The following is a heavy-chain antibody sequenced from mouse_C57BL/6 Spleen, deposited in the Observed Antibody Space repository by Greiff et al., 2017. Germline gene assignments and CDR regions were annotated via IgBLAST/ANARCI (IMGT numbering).Heavy chain of an antibody. V-gene: IGHV1-18*01. D-gene: IGHD3-2*02. CDR3: ARSGTAQATSMDY. J-gene: IGHJ4*01. CDR1: GYTFTDYN. Sequence: VQLQQSGPELVKPGASVKIPCKASGYTFTDYNMDWVKQSHGKSLEWIGDINPNNGGTIYNQKFKGKATLTVDKSSSTAYMELRSLTSADTAVYYCARSGTAQATSMDYWGQGTSVTVAS. CDR2: INPNNGGT.